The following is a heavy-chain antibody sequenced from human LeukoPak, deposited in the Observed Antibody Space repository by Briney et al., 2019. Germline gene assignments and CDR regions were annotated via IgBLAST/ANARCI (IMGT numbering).Heavy chain of an antibody. J-gene: IGHJ1*01. CDR3: ATTASRGPQSAEYFQY. V-gene: IGHV3-33*01. CDR1: GFTFSNYG. Sequence: GRSLRLSCAASGFTFSNYGMHWVRQPPGKGLEWVAVIWYDGSNKYCSDSVKGRFTISRDNSKNTLYLQMNSLRAEDTAVYYCATTASRGPQSAEYFQYWGQGTLVTVSS. CDR2: IWYDGSNK.